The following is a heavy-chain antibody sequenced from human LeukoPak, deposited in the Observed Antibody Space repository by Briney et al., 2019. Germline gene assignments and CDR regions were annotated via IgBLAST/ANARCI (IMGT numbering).Heavy chain of an antibody. V-gene: IGHV3-7*01. CDR3: ARETGIAAAGTGNDY. CDR1: GFTFSSYW. J-gene: IGHJ4*02. CDR2: IKQDGSEK. Sequence: PGGSLRLSCAASGFTFSSYWMSWVRQAPGKGLEWVANIKQDGSEKYYVDSVKGRFTISRDNAKNSLHLQMNSLRAEDTAVYYCARETGIAAAGTGNDYWGQGTLVTVSS. D-gene: IGHD6-13*01.